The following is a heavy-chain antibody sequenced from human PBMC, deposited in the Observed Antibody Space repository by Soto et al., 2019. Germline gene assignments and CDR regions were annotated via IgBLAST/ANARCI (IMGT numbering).Heavy chain of an antibody. J-gene: IGHJ5*02. CDR1: GGSISSGGYY. D-gene: IGHD6-6*01. Sequence: SETLSLTCTVSGGSISSGGYYWSWIRQHPGKGLEWIGYIYYSGSTYYNPSLKSRVTISVDTSKNQFSLKLSSVTAADTAVYYCARGYSSSGNNWFDPWGQGTLVTVSS. CDR2: IYYSGST. V-gene: IGHV4-31*03. CDR3: ARGYSSSGNNWFDP.